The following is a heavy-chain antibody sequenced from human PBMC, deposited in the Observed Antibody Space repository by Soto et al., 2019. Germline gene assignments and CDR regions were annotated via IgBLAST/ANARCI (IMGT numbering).Heavy chain of an antibody. Sequence: PGGSLRLSCAASGFTFSSYSMNWVRQAPGKGLEWVSYISNNGAHTDYAESVKGRFTISRDNSKNTLYLQTNSLRAEDTAVYYCARMPPNGVGATRYYFDYWGQGTLVTVSS. J-gene: IGHJ4*02. CDR3: ARMPPNGVGATRYYFDY. CDR1: GFTFSSYS. V-gene: IGHV3-48*01. CDR2: ISNNGAHT. D-gene: IGHD1-26*01.